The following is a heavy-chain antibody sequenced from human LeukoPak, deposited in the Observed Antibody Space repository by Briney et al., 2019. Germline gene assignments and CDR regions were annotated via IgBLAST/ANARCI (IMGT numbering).Heavy chain of an antibody. J-gene: IGHJ4*02. D-gene: IGHD6-6*01. CDR1: GDSVSSNSAA. V-gene: IGHV6-1*01. CDR2: TYYRSTWYN. CDR3: ARDLSLAMFD. Sequence: SQTLSLTCGISGDSVSSNSAAWNWLRQSPSRGLEWLGRTYYRSTWYNDYAVSVKSRISINPDTPKNQFSLHLNSVTPEDTAVYYCARDLSLAMFDWGQGTLVTVSS.